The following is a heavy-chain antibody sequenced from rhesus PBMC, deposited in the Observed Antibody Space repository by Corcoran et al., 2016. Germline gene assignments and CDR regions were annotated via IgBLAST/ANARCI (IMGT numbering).Heavy chain of an antibody. J-gene: IGHJ4*01. V-gene: IGHV4S12*01. Sequence: QVQLQESGPGLAKPSETLSLTCAVSGGSISSSNWWSWTRQPPGKGLEWLGGIYSNSDSTNYNPSLKSRVTISKDTSKNQFSLKLSSVTAADTAVYYGARLELELSSFYFDYWGQGVLVTVSS. D-gene: IGHD1-1*01. CDR3: ARLELELSSFYFDY. CDR1: GGSISSSNW. CDR2: IYSNSDST.